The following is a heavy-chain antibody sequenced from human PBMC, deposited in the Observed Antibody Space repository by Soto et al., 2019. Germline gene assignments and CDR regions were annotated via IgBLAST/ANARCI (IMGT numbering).Heavy chain of an antibody. J-gene: IGHJ4*02. V-gene: IGHV3-23*01. CDR2: ISDSGGST. CDR1: GFTFSSCA. Sequence: GGSLRLSCAASGFTFSSCAMTWVRQAPGMGLQWVSAISDSGGSTYYADSVRGRFTISRDNSKNTLYLQLNSLGAEDTAVYYCAKDKPAAGSQWLVPIWGRGTLVTVSS. CDR3: AKDKPAAGSQWLVPI. D-gene: IGHD6-19*01.